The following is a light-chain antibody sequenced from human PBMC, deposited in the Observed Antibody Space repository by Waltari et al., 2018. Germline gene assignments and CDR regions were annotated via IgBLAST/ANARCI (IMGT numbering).Light chain of an antibody. Sequence: QSALTQPASVSGSPGQSIIISCTGSSGDVGAYKYVSWYQHHPGKAPKLIIYDVSNRPSGVSIRFSGSKSGNTASLTISGLQAEDDADYYCSSYINNNTPNFVFGTGTKVTVL. CDR2: DVS. CDR1: SGDVGAYKY. CDR3: SSYINNNTPNFV. J-gene: IGLJ1*01. V-gene: IGLV2-14*03.